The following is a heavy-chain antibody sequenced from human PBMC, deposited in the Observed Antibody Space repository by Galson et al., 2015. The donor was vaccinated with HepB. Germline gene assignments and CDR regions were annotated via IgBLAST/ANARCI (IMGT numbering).Heavy chain of an antibody. CDR1: GFTFSDYY. CDR2: ISRSGSAI. J-gene: IGHJ5*02. V-gene: IGHV3-11*01. CDR3: ARDSSGSTDGIGWFDP. Sequence: SLRLSCAASGFTFSDYYMNWIRQAPGEGLEWVSYISRSGSAIYYADSVKGRFTVSRDNAKNSLYLQMNSLRDEDTAVYYCARDSSGSTDGIGWFDPWGQGTLVTVSS. D-gene: IGHD3-10*01.